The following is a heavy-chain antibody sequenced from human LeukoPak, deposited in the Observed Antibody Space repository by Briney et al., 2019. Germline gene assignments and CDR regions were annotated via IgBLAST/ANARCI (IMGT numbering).Heavy chain of an antibody. J-gene: IGHJ4*02. D-gene: IGHD6-19*01. V-gene: IGHV4-39*07. CDR2: IYYSGST. CDR1: GGSISSSSYY. CDR3: ARYTVAGYFDY. Sequence: SETLSLTCTVSGGSISSSSYYWGWIRQPPGKGLEWIGSIYYSGSTYYNPSLKSRVTISVDTSKNQFSLKLSSVTAADTAVYYCARYTVAGYFDYWGQGTLVTVSS.